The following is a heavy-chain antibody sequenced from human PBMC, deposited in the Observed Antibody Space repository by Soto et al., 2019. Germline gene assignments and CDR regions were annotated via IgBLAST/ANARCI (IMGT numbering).Heavy chain of an antibody. CDR1: GHIFTNYG. V-gene: IGHV1-18*04. D-gene: IGHD6-19*01. CDR2: ISAYNGNT. CDR3: ARDRLVSSGWYILGDYNWFDP. J-gene: IGHJ5*02. Sequence: ASVKVSCKASGHIFTNYGISWVRQAPGQGLEWMGWISAYNGNTDYAQKFQGRVTMATDTSTNTAYMELRSLRSDDTAVYYCARDRLVSSGWYILGDYNWFDPWGQGTQVTVSS.